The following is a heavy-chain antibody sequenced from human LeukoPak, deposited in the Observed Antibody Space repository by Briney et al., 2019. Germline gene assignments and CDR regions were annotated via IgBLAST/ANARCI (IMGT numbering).Heavy chain of an antibody. J-gene: IGHJ6*03. D-gene: IGHD4-17*01. V-gene: IGHV4-39*07. CDR2: IHDSGTT. Sequence: SETLSLTCTVSGGSISSTSYYWVWIRQSPGQGLEWLGSIHDSGTTYYNPSLKSRVTISLDTSMNQFSLTLRSMTAADTAMYYCARTFGDYGSYSFYYLDVWGKGTTVTVSS. CDR3: ARTFGDYGSYSFYYLDV. CDR1: GGSISSTSYY.